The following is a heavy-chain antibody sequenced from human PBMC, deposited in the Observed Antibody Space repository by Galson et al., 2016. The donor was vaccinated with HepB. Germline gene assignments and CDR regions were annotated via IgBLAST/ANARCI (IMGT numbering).Heavy chain of an antibody. Sequence: SLRLSCAASGFTFNNYGMHWVRQAPGRGLEWVAVILYDGSNKYYEDSVKGRFTISRDSSKNTLYLQMNSLRAEDTAMYYCAKKRRTGYTSGLRGPFDYWGQGTLVTVSS. CDR3: AKKRRTGYTSGLRGPFDY. CDR2: ILYDGSNK. D-gene: IGHD6-19*01. CDR1: GFTFNNYG. J-gene: IGHJ4*02. V-gene: IGHV3-33*06.